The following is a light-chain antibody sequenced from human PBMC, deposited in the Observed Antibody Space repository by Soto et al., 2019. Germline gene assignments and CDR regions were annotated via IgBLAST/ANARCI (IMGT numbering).Light chain of an antibody. CDR1: QSISSS. CDR2: KAS. V-gene: IGKV1-5*03. Sequence: DIQMTQSPSTLSASVGERATITCRASQSISSSLAWYQQKPGKAPNLLIFKASSLQSGLPSRFSGSGSGTEFTLTISSLQPDDFATYYCQQRAKYPYTFGHGTKLEMK. J-gene: IGKJ2*01. CDR3: QQRAKYPYT.